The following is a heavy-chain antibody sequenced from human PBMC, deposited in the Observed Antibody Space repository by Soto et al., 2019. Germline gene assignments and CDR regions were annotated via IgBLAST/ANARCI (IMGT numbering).Heavy chain of an antibody. D-gene: IGHD6-19*01. CDR2: ISAHNGNT. CDR1: GYSLTSYG. Sequence: ASVKVSFKASGYSLTSYGISWVRQAPGQGLEWMGWISAHNGNTKYAQKLQGRVTMTTDTSTSTAYMELRSLRSDDTAVYYCAGPHSSGWGPDAFDIWGQGTMVTVSS. CDR3: AGPHSSGWGPDAFDI. V-gene: IGHV1-18*01. J-gene: IGHJ3*02.